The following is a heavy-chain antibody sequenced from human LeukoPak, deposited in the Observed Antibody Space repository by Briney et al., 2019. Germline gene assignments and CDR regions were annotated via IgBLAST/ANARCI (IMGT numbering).Heavy chain of an antibody. CDR3: TRDGSGSGDY. CDR2: ISSSSTYI. CDR1: GFAFSTFA. J-gene: IGHJ4*02. V-gene: IGHV3-21*01. Sequence: GGSPRLSCVASGFAFSTFAINWVRQAPGKGLEWVSFISSSSTYIYYADSVQGRFTISRDNAKNSVYLQMNSLRAEDTAVYYCTRDGSGSGDYWGQGTLVTVSS. D-gene: IGHD2-15*01.